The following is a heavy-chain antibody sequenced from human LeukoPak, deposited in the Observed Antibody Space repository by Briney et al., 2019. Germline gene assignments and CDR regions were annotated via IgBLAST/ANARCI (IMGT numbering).Heavy chain of an antibody. V-gene: IGHV3-21*01. J-gene: IGHJ4*02. CDR3: ATDDGAVPGPDFEY. CDR1: GFSFSSYS. CDR2: ISPSSSYI. D-gene: IGHD6-19*01. Sequence: GGSLRLSCAASGFSFSSYSMNWVRQAPGKGLEWVSSISPSSSYIYYADSVKGRFTISRDNAKNSLFLQMNSLKAEDTALYYCATDDGAVPGPDFEYWGQGTLGTVSS.